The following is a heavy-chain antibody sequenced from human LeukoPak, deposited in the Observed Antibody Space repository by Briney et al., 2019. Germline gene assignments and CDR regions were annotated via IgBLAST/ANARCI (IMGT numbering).Heavy chain of an antibody. Sequence: SETLSLTCTVSGYSISSGYYWGWIRQPPGKGLEWIGSIFHSGSTYFNPSLKSRVTIVVDTSKNQISLKVSSVTAADTAVYYGARERGYFDTRDYWGQGTLVTVSS. J-gene: IGHJ4*02. V-gene: IGHV4-38-2*02. CDR2: IFHSGST. CDR1: GYSISSGYY. D-gene: IGHD3-9*01. CDR3: ARERGYFDTRDY.